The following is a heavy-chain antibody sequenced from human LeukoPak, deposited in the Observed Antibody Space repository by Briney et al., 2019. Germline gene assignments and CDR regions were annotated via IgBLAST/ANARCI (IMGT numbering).Heavy chain of an antibody. Sequence: PSETLSLTCTVSGGSISSYYWSWVRQPPGKGLEWVGYIYYSGSTNYNPSLKSRVTISVDTSKNQFSLKLSSVTAADTAVYYCARVVYSGYDFRGAMDVWGKGTTVTVSS. CDR1: GGSISSYY. V-gene: IGHV4-59*01. D-gene: IGHD5-12*01. CDR2: IYYSGST. J-gene: IGHJ6*03. CDR3: ARVVYSGYDFRGAMDV.